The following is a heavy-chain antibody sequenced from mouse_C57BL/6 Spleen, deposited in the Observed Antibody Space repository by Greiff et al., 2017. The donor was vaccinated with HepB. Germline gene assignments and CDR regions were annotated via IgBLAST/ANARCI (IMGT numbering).Heavy chain of an antibody. V-gene: IGHV1-52*01. Sequence: QVQLQQPGAELVRPGSSVKLSCKASGYTFTSYWMHWVKQRPRQGLEWIGNIDPSDSETHYNQKFKDKATLTVDKSSSTAYMQLSSLTSEDSAVYCCARSAGLRPFDYWGQGTTLTVSS. CDR2: IDPSDSET. CDR1: GYTFTSYW. D-gene: IGHD2-2*01. J-gene: IGHJ2*01. CDR3: ARSAGLRPFDY.